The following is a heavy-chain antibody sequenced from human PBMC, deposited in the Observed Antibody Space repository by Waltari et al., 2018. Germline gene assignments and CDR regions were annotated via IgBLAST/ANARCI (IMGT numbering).Heavy chain of an antibody. CDR2: IYTSGRT. CDR3: ARVLHNSVVTG. D-gene: IGHD6-25*01. CDR1: GGSISSGSYY. J-gene: IGHJ4*02. V-gene: IGHV4-61*09. Sequence: QVQLQESGPGLVKPSQTLSLTCTVSGGSISSGSYYWSWIRQPAGKGREWIGYIYTSGRTNYTPSLNSRVTISVDTPKNQFALKLSSVTAADTAVYYCARVLHNSVVTGWGQGTLVTVSS.